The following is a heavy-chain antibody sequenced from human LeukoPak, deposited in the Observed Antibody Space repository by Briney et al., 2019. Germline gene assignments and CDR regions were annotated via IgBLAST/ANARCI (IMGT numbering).Heavy chain of an antibody. D-gene: IGHD3-10*01. CDR3: ARQSSGWPDAFDI. CDR2: IYPGDSDT. J-gene: IGHJ3*02. V-gene: IGHV5-51*01. CDR1: GYSFTSYW. Sequence: GESLKISCKGSGYSFTSYWTGWVRQMPGKGLEWMGIIYPGDSDTRYSPSFQGQATISADKSISTAYLQWSSLKASDTAMYYCARQSSGWPDAFDIWGQGTMVTVSS.